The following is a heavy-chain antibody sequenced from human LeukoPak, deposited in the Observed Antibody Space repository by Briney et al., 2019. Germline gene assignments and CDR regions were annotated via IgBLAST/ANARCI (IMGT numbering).Heavy chain of an antibody. CDR3: ARAIVVVPAAMYYFDY. CDR1: GGYISSYY. J-gene: IGHJ4*02. D-gene: IGHD2-2*01. CDR2: IYYSGST. Sequence: SETLSLTCTVSGGYISSYYWSWIRQPPGKGLEWIGYIYYSGSTYYNPSLKSRVTISVDTSKNQFSLKLSSVTAADTAVYYCARAIVVVPAAMYYFDYWGQGTLVTVSS. V-gene: IGHV4-59*01.